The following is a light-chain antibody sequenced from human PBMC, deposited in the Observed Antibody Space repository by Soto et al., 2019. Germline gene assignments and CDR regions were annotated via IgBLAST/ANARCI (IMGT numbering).Light chain of an antibody. CDR1: QSISSW. Sequence: DIQMTQSPSTLSASVGDRVTITCRASQSISSWLAWYQQKPGKAPKLLLYDASSLESGVPSRFSGSGSGTEFTLTISRLQPDDFAPYYCQQYNSYSPTVGQGTKLEIK. J-gene: IGKJ2*01. V-gene: IGKV1-5*01. CDR3: QQYNSYSPT. CDR2: DAS.